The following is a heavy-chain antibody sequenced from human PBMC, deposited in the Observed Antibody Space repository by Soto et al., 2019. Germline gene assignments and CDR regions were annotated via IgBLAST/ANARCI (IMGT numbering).Heavy chain of an antibody. CDR2: IYYSGST. CDR1: GGSISSYY. V-gene: IGHV4-59*08. J-gene: IGHJ4*02. D-gene: IGHD2-2*01. Sequence: SETLSLTCTVSGGSISSYYWSWIRQPPGKGLEWIGYIYYSGSTNYSPSFQGQVTISADKSISTAYLQWSSLKASDTAMYYCARQYCISTSCPDYWGQGTLVTVSS. CDR3: ARQYCISTSCPDY.